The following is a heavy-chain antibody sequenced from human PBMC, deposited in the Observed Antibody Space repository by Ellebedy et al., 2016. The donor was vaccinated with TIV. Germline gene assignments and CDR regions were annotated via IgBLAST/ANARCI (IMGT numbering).Heavy chain of an antibody. J-gene: IGHJ4*02. CDR1: GFTFSCCA. D-gene: IGHD2-15*01. CDR3: AKFLGFCSGATCVIDH. CDR2: ISNSGDTT. V-gene: IGHV3-23*01. Sequence: GESLKIFCAASGFTFSCCAMSWVRPTPGKGLEWVSVISNSGDTTYADYVKGRFTISRDNSKDTLFLQMNSLRAEDTAVYYCAKFLGFCSGATCVIDHWGQGTLVTVSS.